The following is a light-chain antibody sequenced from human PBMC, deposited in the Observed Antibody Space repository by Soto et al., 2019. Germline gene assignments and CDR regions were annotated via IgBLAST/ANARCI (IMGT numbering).Light chain of an antibody. Sequence: DIVLTQTPLSSPVTLGQPASISCRSSQSLVHSDGNTYLSWFHQRPGQPPRLLIDKVSNRFSGXPXRXXGSGAGTDFTLKISRVEAEDVGIYFCMQATQYRPYTFGQGAKLEIK. CDR1: QSLVHSDGNTY. CDR2: KVS. CDR3: MQATQYRPYT. J-gene: IGKJ2*01. V-gene: IGKV2-24*01.